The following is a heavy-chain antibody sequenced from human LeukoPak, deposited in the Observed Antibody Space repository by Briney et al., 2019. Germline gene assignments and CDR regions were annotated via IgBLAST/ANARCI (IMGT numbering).Heavy chain of an antibody. D-gene: IGHD2/OR15-2a*01. CDR3: ARESGRMRFDY. Sequence: SGGSLRLSCAASGFTFSSNGMHWVRQAPGKGLEWVAIIWYDGSNKYYADSVKGRFTISRDNSKNTLYLQMNSLRDEDTAVYYCARESGRMRFDYWGQGTLVTVSS. CDR2: IWYDGSNK. CDR1: GFTFSSNG. V-gene: IGHV3-33*01. J-gene: IGHJ4*02.